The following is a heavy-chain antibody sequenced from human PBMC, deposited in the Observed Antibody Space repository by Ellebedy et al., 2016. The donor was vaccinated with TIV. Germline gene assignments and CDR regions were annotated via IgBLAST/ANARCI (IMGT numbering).Heavy chain of an antibody. CDR3: ARSAGDHNFDY. J-gene: IGHJ4*02. Sequence: SVKVSXXASGGTFSSYAISWVRQAPGQGLEWMGGIIPIFGTANYAQKFQGRVTITADESTSTAYMELSSLRSEDTAVYYCARSAGDHNFDYWGQGTLVTVSS. CDR2: IIPIFGTA. D-gene: IGHD4-17*01. CDR1: GGTFSSYA. V-gene: IGHV1-69*13.